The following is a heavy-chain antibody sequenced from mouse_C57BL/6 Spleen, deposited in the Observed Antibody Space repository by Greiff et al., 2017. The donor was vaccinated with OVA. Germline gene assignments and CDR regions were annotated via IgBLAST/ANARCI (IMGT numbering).Heavy chain of an antibody. CDR1: GFNIKDYY. V-gene: IGHV14-1*01. Sequence: VQLQQSGAELVRPGASVKLSCTASGFNIKDYYMHWVKQRPEQGLEWIGRIDPEDGDTEYAPKFQGKATMTADTSSNTAYRQLSSLTSEDTAVYYCTTDYGSSSSGFAYWGQGTLVTVSA. D-gene: IGHD1-1*01. CDR2: IDPEDGDT. J-gene: IGHJ3*01. CDR3: TTDYGSSSSGFAY.